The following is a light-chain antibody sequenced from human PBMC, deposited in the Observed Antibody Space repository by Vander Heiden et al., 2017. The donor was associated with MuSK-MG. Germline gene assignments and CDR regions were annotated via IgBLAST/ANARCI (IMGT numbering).Light chain of an antibody. CDR2: GKN. J-gene: IGLJ2*01. CDR3: NSRDSSGNHVV. V-gene: IGLV3-19*01. CDR1: SLRTYY. Sequence: SSELTQDPAVSVALGQTVRITCQGDSLRTYYAAWYQQRPGQAPVLVIYGKNNRPSGIPDRFSGSSSGNTASLTITGVQAGDEADYYCNSRDSSGNHVVFGGGTKLTVL.